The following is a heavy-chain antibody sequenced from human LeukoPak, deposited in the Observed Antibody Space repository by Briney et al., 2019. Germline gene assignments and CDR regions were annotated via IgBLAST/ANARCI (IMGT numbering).Heavy chain of an antibody. CDR3: ARPSGYYDSSVAFDI. CDR2: INSDGRGI. V-gene: IGHV3-74*01. CDR1: GLTFSSYW. Sequence: GGSVRLSYAVSGLTFSSYWMQWVPQAPGRPRVWVSRINSDGRGITYADSVKGRFTISRDNAKNTLYLQMNSLSADEAAVYYCARPSGYYDSSVAFDIWGQGTMVTVSS. D-gene: IGHD3-22*01. J-gene: IGHJ3*02.